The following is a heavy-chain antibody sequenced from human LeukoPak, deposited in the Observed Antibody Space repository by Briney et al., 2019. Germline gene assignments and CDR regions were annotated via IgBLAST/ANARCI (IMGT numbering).Heavy chain of an antibody. D-gene: IGHD3-16*01. CDR2: IHPDGSVQ. Sequence: GGSLRLSCVASGVAIRNSWMSWVRQAPGKGLEWVANIHPDGSVQNYVDSVKGRFTISRDNAKNSLYLQMNSLRAEDTAVYYCAKDPYYDYVWGSYGYWGQGTLVTVSS. J-gene: IGHJ4*02. V-gene: IGHV3-7*03. CDR3: AKDPYYDYVWGSYGY. CDR1: GVAIRNSW.